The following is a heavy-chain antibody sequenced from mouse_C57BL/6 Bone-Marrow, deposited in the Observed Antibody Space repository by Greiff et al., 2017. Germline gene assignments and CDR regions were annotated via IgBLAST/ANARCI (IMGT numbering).Heavy chain of an antibody. J-gene: IGHJ2*01. V-gene: IGHV14-4*01. CDR1: GFNIKDDY. D-gene: IGHD1-1*01. CDR3: TPITTVVATSYFDY. Sequence: VQLQQSGAELVRPGASVKLSCTASGFNIKDDYMHWVKQRPEQGLEWIGWIDTENGDTEYASKFQGKATITADTSSNTAYLQLSSLTSEDTAVYYCTPITTVVATSYFDYWGQGTTLTVSS. CDR2: IDTENGDT.